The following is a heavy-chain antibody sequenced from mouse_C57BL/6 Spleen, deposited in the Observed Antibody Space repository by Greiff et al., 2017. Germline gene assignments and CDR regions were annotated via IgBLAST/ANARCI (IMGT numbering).Heavy chain of an antibody. CDR1: GYAFSSSW. D-gene: IGHD2-1*01. Sequence: QVQLQQSGPELVKPGASVKISCKASGYAFSSSWMNWVKQRPGKCLEWIGRIYPGDGATSYNGKFKGKATLTADKSSSTAYMQLSSLTSADSAVYFCSAGGYYCNYPGWYAYWGKGTLVTVAA. V-gene: IGHV1-82*01. CDR2: IYPGDGAT. CDR3: SAGGYYCNYPGWYAY. J-gene: IGHJ3*01.